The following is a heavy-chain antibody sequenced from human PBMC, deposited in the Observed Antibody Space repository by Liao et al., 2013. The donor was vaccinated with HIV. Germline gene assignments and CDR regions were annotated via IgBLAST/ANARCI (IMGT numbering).Heavy chain of an antibody. Sequence: QVQLQQWGAGLLKPSETLSLTCAVYGGSFSGYYWSWIRQPPGKGLEWIGEINHSGSTNYNPSLKSRVTISVDTSKNQFSLKLSSVTAADTAVYYCARRAGSYYDDYYYYMDVWGKGTTVTVSS. CDR3: ARRAGSYYDDYYYYMDV. D-gene: IGHD1-26*01. V-gene: IGHV4-34*01. CDR1: GGSFSGYY. J-gene: IGHJ6*03. CDR2: INHSGST.